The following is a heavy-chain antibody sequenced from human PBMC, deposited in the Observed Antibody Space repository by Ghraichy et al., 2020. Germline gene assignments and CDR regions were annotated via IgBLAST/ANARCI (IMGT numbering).Heavy chain of an antibody. CDR3: AKMDYYVSGSYYDHAY. CDR2: ISDSGAGT. J-gene: IGHJ4*02. Sequence: GGSLRLSCAASGFTFRSYAMSWVRQAPGKGLEWVSVISDSGAGTYYADSVKGRFTISRDNFKNTLYLQMNSLRAEDTAVYYCAKMDYYVSGSYYDHAYWGQGTLVTVSS. CDR1: GFTFRSYA. D-gene: IGHD3-10*01. V-gene: IGHV3-23*01.